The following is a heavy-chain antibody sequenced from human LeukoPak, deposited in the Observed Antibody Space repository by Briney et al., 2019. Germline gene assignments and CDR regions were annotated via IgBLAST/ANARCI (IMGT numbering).Heavy chain of an antibody. CDR1: GFTFSGYW. CDR3: AREGNSNYV. J-gene: IGHJ4*02. Sequence: GGSLRLSCAASGFTFSGYWMHWVRQAPGEGLGWVSRINSDGSSTSYADSVKGRFTISRDNAKNTLYLQMNSLRAEDTAVYYCAREGNSNYVWGQGTLVTVSS. V-gene: IGHV3-74*01. CDR2: INSDGSST. D-gene: IGHD4-11*01.